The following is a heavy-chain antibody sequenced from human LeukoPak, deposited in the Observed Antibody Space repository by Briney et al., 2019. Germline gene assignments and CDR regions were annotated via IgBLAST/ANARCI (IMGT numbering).Heavy chain of an antibody. CDR3: ARDYYGSGTYRRGDWFDP. V-gene: IGHV1-2*02. Sequence: SVKVSCKASAYTFTGYYIHWVRQAPGQGLEWMGWINPNSGGANYAQQFQDRVTMTRDTSITTAYMELSRLRSDDTAAYYCARDYYGSGTYRRGDWFDPWGQGTLVTVSS. CDR1: AYTFTGYY. D-gene: IGHD3-10*01. CDR2: INPNSGGA. J-gene: IGHJ5*02.